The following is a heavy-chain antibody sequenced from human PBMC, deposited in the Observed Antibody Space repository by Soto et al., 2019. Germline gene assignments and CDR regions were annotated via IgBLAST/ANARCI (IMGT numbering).Heavy chain of an antibody. D-gene: IGHD3-22*01. J-gene: IGHJ4*02. V-gene: IGHV1-18*01. CDR2: ISAYNGNT. CDR1: GYTFTSYG. CDR3: ATLHYYDSSGYLLDY. Sequence: XVKVSCKASGYTFTSYGISWVRPAPGQGLEWMGWISAYNGNTNYAQKLQGRVTMTTDTSTSTAYMELRSLRSDDTAVYYCATLHYYDSSGYLLDYWGQGTLVTVSS.